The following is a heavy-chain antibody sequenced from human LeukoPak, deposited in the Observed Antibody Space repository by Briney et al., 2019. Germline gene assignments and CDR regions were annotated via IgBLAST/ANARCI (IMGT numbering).Heavy chain of an antibody. D-gene: IGHD2-2*01. V-gene: IGHV4-38-2*02. CDR1: GYSVSSGYY. J-gene: IGHJ5*02. CDR3: ARDIVVVPAAITQNWFDP. Sequence: SETLSLTCTVSGYSVSSGYYWGWIRQPPGKGLEWIGSIYHSGSTYYSPSLKSRVTISVDTSKNQFSLKLSSVTAADTAVYYCARDIVVVPAAITQNWFDPWGQGTLVTVSS. CDR2: IYHSGST.